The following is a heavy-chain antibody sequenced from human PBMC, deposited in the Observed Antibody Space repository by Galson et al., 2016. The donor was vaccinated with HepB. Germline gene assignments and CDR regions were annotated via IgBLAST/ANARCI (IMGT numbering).Heavy chain of an antibody. V-gene: IGHV1-18*01. D-gene: IGHD1-26*01. CDR1: GYTFSSYG. Sequence: SVKVSCKASGYTFSSYGIGWVRQAPGQGLEWMGWLSDYNGKPNYAQKLQGRVAMTKDTSTRTAYMELRSLTSDDTAVDYCARVGSTGDSDPNHYGVDGWGQGTTVTVSS. J-gene: IGHJ6*02. CDR2: LSDYNGKP. CDR3: ARVGSTGDSDPNHYGVDG.